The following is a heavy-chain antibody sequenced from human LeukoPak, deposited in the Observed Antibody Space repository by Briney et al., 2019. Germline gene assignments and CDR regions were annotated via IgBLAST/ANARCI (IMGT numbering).Heavy chain of an antibody. CDR1: GFSLSTSGM. CDR3: AREFAGRGERWLQLFDY. D-gene: IGHD5-24*01. J-gene: IGHJ4*02. CDR2: IYTSGST. Sequence: ESGPALVKPTQTLTLTCTFSGFSLSTSGMCVSWIRQPAGKGLEWIGRIYTSGSTNYNPSLKSRVTISVDTSKNQFSLKLSSVTAADTAVYYCAREFAGRGERWLQLFDYWGQGTLVTVSS. V-gene: IGHV4-61*02.